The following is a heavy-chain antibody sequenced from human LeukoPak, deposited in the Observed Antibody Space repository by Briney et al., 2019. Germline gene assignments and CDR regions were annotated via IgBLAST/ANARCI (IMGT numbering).Heavy chain of an antibody. CDR1: GFTFSSHS. CDR3: AKQTYYDILTGYYSWFDP. J-gene: IGHJ5*02. Sequence: KPGGSLRLSCAASGFTFSSHSMNWVRQAPGKGLEWVSSISSSSSYIYYADSVKGRFTISRDNAKNSLYLQMNSLRAEDTAVYYCAKQTYYDILTGYYSWFDPWGQGTLVTVSS. V-gene: IGHV3-21*04. CDR2: ISSSSSYI. D-gene: IGHD3-9*01.